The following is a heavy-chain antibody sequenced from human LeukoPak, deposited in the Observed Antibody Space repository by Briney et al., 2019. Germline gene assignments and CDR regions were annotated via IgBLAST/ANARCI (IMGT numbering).Heavy chain of an antibody. D-gene: IGHD2-8*01. J-gene: IGHJ4*02. CDR2: ISWNSGSI. V-gene: IGHV3-9*01. Sequence: PGRSLRLSCAASGFTFDDYAMPWVRQAPGKGLEWVSGISWNSGSIGYADSVKGRFTISRDNAKNSLYLQMNSLRAEDTALYCCTSGYCTNGVCPTFDYWGQGTLVTVSS. CDR3: TSGYCTNGVCPTFDY. CDR1: GFTFDDYA.